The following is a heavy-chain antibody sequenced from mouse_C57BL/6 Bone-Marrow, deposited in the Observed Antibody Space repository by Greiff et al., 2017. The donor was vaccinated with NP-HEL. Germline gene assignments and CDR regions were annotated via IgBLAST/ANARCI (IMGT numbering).Heavy chain of an antibody. CDR1: GFPITSGYY. CDR2: ITHSGET. J-gene: IGHJ4*01. Sequence: VHLVESGPGLVKPSQSLFLTCSITGFPITSGYYWIWIRQSPGKPLEWMGYITHSGETFYNPSLQSPISITRETSKNQFFLQLNSVTTEDTARYYCAGVRTGDYAMDYWGQGTSVTVSS. CDR3: AGVRTGDYAMDY. V-gene: IGHV12-3*01. D-gene: IGHD4-1*01.